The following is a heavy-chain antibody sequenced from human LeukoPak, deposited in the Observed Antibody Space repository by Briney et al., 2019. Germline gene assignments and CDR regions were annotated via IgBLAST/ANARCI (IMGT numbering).Heavy chain of an antibody. CDR1: GFTFSSYS. J-gene: IGHJ4*02. D-gene: IGHD6-19*01. CDR3: AKDLYSSGWFLGY. V-gene: IGHV3-48*01. Sequence: PGGSLRLSCAASGFTFSSYSMNWVRQAPGKGLEWVSYISSSSSTIYYADSVKGRFTISRDNAKNSLYLQMNSLRAEDTAVYYCAKDLYSSGWFLGYWGQGTLVTVSS. CDR2: ISSSSSTI.